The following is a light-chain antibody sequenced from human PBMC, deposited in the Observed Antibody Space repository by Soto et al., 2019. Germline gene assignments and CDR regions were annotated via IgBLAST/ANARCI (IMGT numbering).Light chain of an antibody. CDR1: QSVGTN. Sequence: MTQSPATLSVSPGERATLSCRASQSVGTNLAWYQQKPGQAPRLLIYGASTRATRIPARFSGSGSGTEFTLTISSLQSEDFAVYYCQQYKIWPLTFGGGTKMEIK. CDR2: GAS. J-gene: IGKJ4*01. CDR3: QQYKIWPLT. V-gene: IGKV3-15*01.